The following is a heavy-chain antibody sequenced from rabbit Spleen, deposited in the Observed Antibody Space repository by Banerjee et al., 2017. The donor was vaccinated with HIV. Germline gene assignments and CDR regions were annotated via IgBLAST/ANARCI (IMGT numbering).Heavy chain of an antibody. V-gene: IGHV1S45*01. J-gene: IGHJ6*01. CDR2: INASTGKP. CDR1: GFSFSDRDV. Sequence: QEQLVESGGGLVQPEGSLTLTCKASGFSFSDRDVMCWVRQAPGKGLEWIACINASTGKPVYATWASGRFTISRTSSTTVTLRMTSLTAADRATYFCAREDYGMDLWGPGTLVTVS. CDR3: AREDYGMDL.